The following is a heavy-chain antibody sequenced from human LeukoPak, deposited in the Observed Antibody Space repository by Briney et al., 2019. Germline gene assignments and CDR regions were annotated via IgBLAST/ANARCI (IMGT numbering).Heavy chain of an antibody. J-gene: IGHJ4*02. Sequence: GASVKVSCKASGGTFISYAISWVRQAPGQGLEWMGGIIPIFGTANYAQKFQGRVTITADESTSTAYMELSSLRSEDTAVYYCARETADYYDSSGYYTTFDYWGQGTLVTVSS. D-gene: IGHD3-22*01. CDR3: ARETADYYDSSGYYTTFDY. CDR1: GGTFISYA. CDR2: IIPIFGTA. V-gene: IGHV1-69*13.